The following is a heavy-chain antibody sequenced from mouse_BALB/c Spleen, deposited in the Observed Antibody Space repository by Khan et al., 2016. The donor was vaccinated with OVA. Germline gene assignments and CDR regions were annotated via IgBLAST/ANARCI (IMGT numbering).Heavy chain of an antibody. J-gene: IGHJ1*01. D-gene: IGHD1-1*01. Sequence: QVRLQQSGAELVKPGTSVKLSCKASGYNFTSYWINWVKLRPGQGLEWIGDIYPGSGSTNYNEKFKRKAALTVDTSSSTAYMQLNSLASEDSALYYCARWSYYGTRNFDVWGAGTTVTVSS. CDR1: GYNFTSYW. CDR2: IYPGSGST. V-gene: IGHV1-55*01. CDR3: ARWSYYGTRNFDV.